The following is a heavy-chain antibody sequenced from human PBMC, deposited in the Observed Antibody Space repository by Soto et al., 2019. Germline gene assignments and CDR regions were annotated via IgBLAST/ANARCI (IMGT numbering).Heavy chain of an antibody. Sequence: QVQLVQSGAEVKKPGASVKVSCKASGSTFSTLDLNWVRQAPGQGLDWMGWMHANTGLTGHAQKFQGRLSMTRDTSISTDDMELSSLRADDTAVYYCARYIFGQGFISWGQGTLVTVSS. CDR2: MHANTGLT. J-gene: IGHJ4*02. CDR1: GSTFSTLD. CDR3: ARYIFGQGFIS. D-gene: IGHD3-10*01. V-gene: IGHV1-8*01.